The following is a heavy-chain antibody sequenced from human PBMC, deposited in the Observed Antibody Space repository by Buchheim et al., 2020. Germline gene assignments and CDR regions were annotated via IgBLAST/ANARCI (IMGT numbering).Heavy chain of an antibody. CDR3: ARDLPAAGTRWYFDL. CDR2: IIPILGIA. J-gene: IGHJ2*01. Sequence: QVQLVQSGAEVKKPGSSVKVSCKASGGTFSSYAISWVRQAPGQGLEWMGRIIPILGIANYAQKFQGRVTITADKSTSTDYMELSSLRSEDTAVYYCARDLPAAGTRWYFDLWGRGTL. D-gene: IGHD6-13*01. CDR1: GGTFSSYA. V-gene: IGHV1-69*04.